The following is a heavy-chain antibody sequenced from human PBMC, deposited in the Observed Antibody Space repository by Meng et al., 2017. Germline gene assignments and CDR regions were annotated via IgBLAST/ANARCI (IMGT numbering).Heavy chain of an antibody. CDR1: GFTFSSYS. Sequence: GESLKISCAASGFTFSSYSMNWVRQAPGKGLEWVSSISSSSSYIYYADSVKGQFTISRDNAKNSLYLQMNSLRAEDTAVYYCARDDMLCSSTSCQPGDYYYYGMDVWGQGTTVTVSS. CDR3: ARDDMLCSSTSCQPGDYYYYGMDV. CDR2: ISSSSSYI. V-gene: IGHV3-21*01. D-gene: IGHD2-2*01. J-gene: IGHJ6*02.